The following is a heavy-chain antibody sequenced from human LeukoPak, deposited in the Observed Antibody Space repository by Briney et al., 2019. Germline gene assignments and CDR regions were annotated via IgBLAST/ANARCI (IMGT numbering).Heavy chain of an antibody. CDR3: AKDGQQLGPLDV. CDR1: GFTLSSYA. Sequence: PGGSLSLSCAASGFTLSSYAMHWVRQAPGKGLEWVSGISWNSGSIGYADSVKGRFTISRDNAKNSLYLQMNSLRAEDTALYYCAKDGQQLGPLDVWGQGTTVTVSS. CDR2: ISWNSGSI. D-gene: IGHD6-13*01. J-gene: IGHJ6*02. V-gene: IGHV3-9*01.